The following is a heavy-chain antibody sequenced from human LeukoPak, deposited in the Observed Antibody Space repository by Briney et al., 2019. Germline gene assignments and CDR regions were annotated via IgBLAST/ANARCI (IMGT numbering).Heavy chain of an antibody. Sequence: PGGSLRLSCAASGFTFSNYAMHWVRQAPGKGLEWVAVVSSDGNSKYYADSMKGRFTISRDNSKNTLYLQINSLRADDTAVLYCAKDGGRAAAGTVDSWGQGALVTVSS. D-gene: IGHD6-13*01. CDR3: AKDGGRAAAGTVDS. CDR2: VSSDGNSK. J-gene: IGHJ4*02. V-gene: IGHV3-30*18. CDR1: GFTFSNYA.